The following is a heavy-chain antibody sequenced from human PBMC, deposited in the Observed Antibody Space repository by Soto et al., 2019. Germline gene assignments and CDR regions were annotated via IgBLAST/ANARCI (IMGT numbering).Heavy chain of an antibody. CDR3: ARHSPRDSPRVDY. CDR1: GGSISSSSYY. V-gene: IGHV4-39*01. J-gene: IGHJ4*02. Sequence: TLSLTCTVSGGSISSSSYYWGWIRQPPGKGLEWIGSIYYSGSTYYNPSLKSRVTISVDTSKNQFSLKLSSVTAADTAVYYCARHSPRDSPRVDYWGQGTLVTVSS. D-gene: IGHD3-22*01. CDR2: IYYSGST.